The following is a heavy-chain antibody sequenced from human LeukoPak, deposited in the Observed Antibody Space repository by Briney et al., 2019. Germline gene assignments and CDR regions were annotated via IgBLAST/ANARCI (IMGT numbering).Heavy chain of an antibody. J-gene: IGHJ4*02. CDR2: IYYSGST. Sequence: SETLPLTCTVSGGSISSYYWSWIRQPPGKGLEWIGYIYYSGSTNYNPSLKSRVTISVDTSKNQFSLKLSSVTAADTAVYYCARGYHPQYSSGWYYFDYGGQETRVTVSS. CDR1: GGSISSYY. D-gene: IGHD6-19*01. V-gene: IGHV4-59*01. CDR3: ARGYHPQYSSGWYYFDY.